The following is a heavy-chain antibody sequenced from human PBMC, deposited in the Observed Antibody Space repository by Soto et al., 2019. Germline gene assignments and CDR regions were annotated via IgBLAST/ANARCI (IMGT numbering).Heavy chain of an antibody. Sequence: EVQLLESGGGLVQPGGSLRISCAASGFTFSSYAMSWVRQAPGKGLECLSTISGSGGSAYYADPVKGRFTITRDNSKNTLHLQMNSLRAEDTAVYYCAKASDYDDILTGLHWGQGTLVTVSA. D-gene: IGHD3-9*01. CDR2: ISGSGGSA. CDR1: GFTFSSYA. J-gene: IGHJ4*02. CDR3: AKASDYDDILTGLH. V-gene: IGHV3-23*01.